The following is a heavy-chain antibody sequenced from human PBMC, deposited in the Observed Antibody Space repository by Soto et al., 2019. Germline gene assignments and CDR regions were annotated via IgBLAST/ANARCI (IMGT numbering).Heavy chain of an antibody. CDR3: ASPGYSSGWHKAFYY. J-gene: IGHJ4*02. Sequence: EVQLVETGGGLIQPGGSLRLSCAASGFTVSSNYMSWVRQAPGKGLEWVSVIYSGGSTYYADSVKGRFTISRDNSKNTLYLQRNSLRAEDTAVYYCASPGYSSGWHKAFYYWGQGTLVTVSS. D-gene: IGHD6-19*01. CDR2: IYSGGST. V-gene: IGHV3-53*02. CDR1: GFTVSSNY.